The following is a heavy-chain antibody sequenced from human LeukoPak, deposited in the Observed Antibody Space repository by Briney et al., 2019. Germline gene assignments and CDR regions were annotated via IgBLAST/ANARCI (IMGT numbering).Heavy chain of an antibody. D-gene: IGHD2-2*01. J-gene: IGHJ4*02. CDR3: VKDFVVVPGLVNYFDY. CDR2: IGGSIGST. V-gene: IGHV3-23*01. Sequence: QAGGSLRLSCAASGFSFSNYAMSWVRQGPGKGLEWVSAIGGSIGSTFYTDSVKGRLTISRDNSKNTLSLQMNSLRVEDTAVYYCVKDFVVVPGLVNYFDYWGQGTLVTVSS. CDR1: GFSFSNYA.